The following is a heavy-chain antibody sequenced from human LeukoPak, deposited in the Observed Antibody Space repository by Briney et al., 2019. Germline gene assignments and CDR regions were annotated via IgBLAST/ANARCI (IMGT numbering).Heavy chain of an antibody. CDR3: ARDGGYGDPLGY. D-gene: IGHD4-17*01. CDR2: IWYDGSNK. CDR1: GFTFSSYG. Sequence: GGSLRLSCAASGFTFSSYGMHWVRQAPGKGLEWVAVIWYDGSNKYYADSVKGRFTISRDNSKNTLYLQMNSLRAEDTAVYYCARDGGYGDPLGYWGQGTLVTVSS. J-gene: IGHJ4*02. V-gene: IGHV3-33*01.